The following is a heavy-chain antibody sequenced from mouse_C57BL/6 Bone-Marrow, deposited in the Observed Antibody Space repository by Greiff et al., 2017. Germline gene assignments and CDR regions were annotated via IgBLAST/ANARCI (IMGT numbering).Heavy chain of an antibody. D-gene: IGHD1-1*01. J-gene: IGHJ3*01. CDR1: GYAFSSYW. CDR2: IYPGDGDT. Sequence: VQLQESGAELVKPGASVKISCKASGYAFSSYWMNWVKQRPGKGLEWIGQIYPGDGDTNYNGKFKGKATLTADKSSSTAYMQLSSLTSEDSAVYFCASEGIYYYPWFAYWGQGTLVTVSA. V-gene: IGHV1-80*01. CDR3: ASEGIYYYPWFAY.